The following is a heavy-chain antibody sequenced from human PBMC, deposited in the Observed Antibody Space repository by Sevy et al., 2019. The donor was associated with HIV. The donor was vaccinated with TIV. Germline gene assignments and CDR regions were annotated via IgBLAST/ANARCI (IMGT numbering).Heavy chain of an antibody. J-gene: IGHJ6*02. CDR2: ISGSGGST. D-gene: IGHD2-2*01. Sequence: GESLKISCAASGFTFSSYAMSWVRQAPGKGLEWVSAISGSGGSTYYADSVKGRFTISRDNSKNTLYLQMNSLRAEDTAVYYCAKAQPPLVPVAYYYGMDVWGQGTTVTVSS. CDR3: AKAQPPLVPVAYYYGMDV. CDR1: GFTFSSYA. V-gene: IGHV3-23*01.